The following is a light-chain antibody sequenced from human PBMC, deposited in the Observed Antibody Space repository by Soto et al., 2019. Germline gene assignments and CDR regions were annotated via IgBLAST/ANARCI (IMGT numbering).Light chain of an antibody. Sequence: QSALTQPASVSGSPGQSITISCTGTSSDVGSYNYVSWYQQHPGKAPKLMIYEVSNRPSGVSKRFSGSKSGNTASLTISGHQAEDEANYYCSSYTSTSTRVFGGGTQLTVL. J-gene: IGLJ3*02. V-gene: IGLV2-14*01. CDR3: SSYTSTSTRV. CDR2: EVS. CDR1: SSDVGSYNY.